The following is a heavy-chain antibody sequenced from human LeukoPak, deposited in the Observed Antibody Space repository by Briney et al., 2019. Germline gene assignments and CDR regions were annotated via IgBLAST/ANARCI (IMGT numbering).Heavy chain of an antibody. D-gene: IGHD6-19*01. CDR3: ARPVAGTFGAFDI. Sequence: GASLKISCKASGYSFTNYWIGWVRQMPGKGLECMGIIYPGDSDTRYSPSFQGQVTISADKSISTAYLQWSSLKASDTAMYYCARPVAGTFGAFDIWGQGTMVTVSS. CDR1: GYSFTNYW. CDR2: IYPGDSDT. J-gene: IGHJ3*02. V-gene: IGHV5-51*01.